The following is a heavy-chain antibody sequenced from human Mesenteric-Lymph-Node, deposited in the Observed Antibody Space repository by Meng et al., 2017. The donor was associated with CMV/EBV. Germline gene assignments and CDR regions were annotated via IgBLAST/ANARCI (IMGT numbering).Heavy chain of an antibody. CDR1: GGTFSSYT. V-gene: IGHV1-69*04. CDR3: ARDPYYYDSSGFR. Sequence: SVKVSCKASGGTFSSYTISWVRQAPGQGLEWMGRIIPILGIANYAQKFQGRVTITADKSTSTAYMELSSLRSEDTAVYYCARDPYYYDSSGFRWGQGTLVTVSS. D-gene: IGHD3-22*01. J-gene: IGHJ4*02. CDR2: IIPILGIA.